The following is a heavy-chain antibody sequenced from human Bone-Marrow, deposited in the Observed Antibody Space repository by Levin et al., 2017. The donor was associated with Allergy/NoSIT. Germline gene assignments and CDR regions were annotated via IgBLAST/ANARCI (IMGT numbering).Heavy chain of an antibody. CDR1: GLSIILGDYY. D-gene: IGHD2/OR15-2a*01. CDR2: IYHSGTT. Sequence: SETLSLTCSVSGLSIILGDYYWTWIRQHPGKDLEWIGYIYHSGTTHYNPSLKSRVNISIDTPKNQFSLKLNSVTAADTAVYYCARVRCVCNECDNHYCYYHMGVWGNGMTVAVSS. V-gene: IGHV4-31*03. CDR3: ARVRCVCNECDNHYCYYHMGV. J-gene: IGHJ6*03.